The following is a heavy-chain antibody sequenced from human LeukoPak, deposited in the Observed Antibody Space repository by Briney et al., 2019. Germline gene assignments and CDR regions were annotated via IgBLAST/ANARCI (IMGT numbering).Heavy chain of an antibody. CDR3: ARDRLIAAAGFYYYYYYMDV. V-gene: IGHV4-39*07. CDR1: GGSISSSNYY. CDR2: IYYSGST. Sequence: SETLSLTCTVSGGSISSSNYYWGWIRQPPGKGLEWIGTIYYSGSTYYNPSLKSRVTMSVDTSKNQFSLKLSSVTAADTAVYYCARDRLIAAAGFYYYYYYMDVWGKGTTVTVSS. J-gene: IGHJ6*03. D-gene: IGHD6-13*01.